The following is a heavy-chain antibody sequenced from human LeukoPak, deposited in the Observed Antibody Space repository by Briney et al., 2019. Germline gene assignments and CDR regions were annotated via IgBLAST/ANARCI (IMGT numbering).Heavy chain of an antibody. Sequence: GSLRLSCAASGFTFSSYSMNWVRQAPGKGLEWVSSISSSSSYIYYADSVKGRFTISRDNSKNTLYLQMNSLRAEDTAVYYCAKHTSTTVWGQGTLVTVSS. CDR2: ISSSSSYI. D-gene: IGHD2-21*01. CDR1: GFTFSSYS. V-gene: IGHV3-21*04. CDR3: AKHTSTTV. J-gene: IGHJ4*02.